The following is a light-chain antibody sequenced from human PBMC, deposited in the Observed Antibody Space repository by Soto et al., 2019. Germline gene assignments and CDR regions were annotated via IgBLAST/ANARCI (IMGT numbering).Light chain of an antibody. V-gene: IGKV1-9*01. J-gene: IGKJ1*01. CDR2: AAS. Sequence: DIQLTQSPSFLSASVGDRVTITCRASQGISSYLAWYQQKPGKAPKLLIYAASTLQSGVPLRFSGSGSGTQFTLTISSLQPEDFATYYCQQLNNYPWTFGQGTKVDIK. CDR3: QQLNNYPWT. CDR1: QGISSY.